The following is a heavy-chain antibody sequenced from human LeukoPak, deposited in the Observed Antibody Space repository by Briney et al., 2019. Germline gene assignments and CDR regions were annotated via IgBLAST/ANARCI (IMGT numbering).Heavy chain of an antibody. CDR1: GGTVGSYA. D-gene: IGHD3-16*01. J-gene: IGHJ4*02. CDR2: IIPIFGTA. Sequence: SCEASGGTVGSYAISWVRQGPGQGLEWMGGIIPIFGTANYAQKFQGRVTITTDESTSTAYMELSSLRSEDTAVYYCARDQGGSFDYWGQGTLVTVSS. CDR3: ARDQGGSFDY. V-gene: IGHV1-69*05.